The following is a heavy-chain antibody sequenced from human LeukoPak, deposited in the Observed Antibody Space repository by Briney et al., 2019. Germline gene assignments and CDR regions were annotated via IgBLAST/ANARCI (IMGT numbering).Heavy chain of an antibody. CDR2: IYYSGST. CDR1: GGSISSYY. Sequence: SETLSLTCTVSGGSISSYYWSWIRQPPGKGLEWIGYIYYSGSTNYNPSLKSRVTISVDTSKNQFSLKLSSVTAADTAVYYCARGNTIRDDAFDIWGQGTMVTVSS. D-gene: IGHD2-2*01. CDR3: ARGNTIRDDAFDI. V-gene: IGHV4-59*01. J-gene: IGHJ3*02.